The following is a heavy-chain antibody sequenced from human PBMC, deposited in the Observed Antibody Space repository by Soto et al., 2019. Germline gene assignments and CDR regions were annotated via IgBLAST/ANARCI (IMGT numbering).Heavy chain of an antibody. CDR2: ISSGGTYT. CDR3: ARTFVDGMAGFGP. V-gene: IGHV3-74*01. Sequence: PGGSLRLSCAASGFTLSTYWMHCVRQVPGKGLVWVSRISSGGTYTNYADSVKGRFTISRDSARNTLFLQMNYLTGEDTAVYYCARTFVDGMAGFGPWGQGTLVTVSS. J-gene: IGHJ5*02. CDR1: GFTLSTYW. D-gene: IGHD2-15*01.